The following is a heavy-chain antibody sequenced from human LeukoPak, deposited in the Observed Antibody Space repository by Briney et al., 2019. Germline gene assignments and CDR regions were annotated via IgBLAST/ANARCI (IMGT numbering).Heavy chain of an antibody. V-gene: IGHV1-3*01. D-gene: IGHD6-13*01. CDR2: INAGNGNT. CDR3: ARGPRAAADDY. CDR1: GYTFINYA. J-gene: IGHJ4*02. Sequence: ASVKVSCKTSGYTFINYAINWGRQAPGHRPEWMGWINAGNGNTKYSQKFQGRVTITRDTSAGTAYMELSSLRSEDTAVYYCARGPRAAADDYWGQGTLVTVSS.